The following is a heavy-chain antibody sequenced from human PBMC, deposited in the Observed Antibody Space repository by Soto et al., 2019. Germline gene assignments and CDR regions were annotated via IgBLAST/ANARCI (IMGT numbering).Heavy chain of an antibody. V-gene: IGHV3-53*01. CDR3: ARARITMIEYYFDY. CDR2: IYSGGST. Sequence: GGSLRLSCAASGFTVSSNYMSWVRQAPGKGLEWVSVIYSGGSTYYADSVEGRFTISRDNSKNTLYLQMNSLRAEDTAVYYCARARITMIEYYFDYWGQGTLVTVSS. D-gene: IGHD3-22*01. CDR1: GFTVSSNY. J-gene: IGHJ4*02.